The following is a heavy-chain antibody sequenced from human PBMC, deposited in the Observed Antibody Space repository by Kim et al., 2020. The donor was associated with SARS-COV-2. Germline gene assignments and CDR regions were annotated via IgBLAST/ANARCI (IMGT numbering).Heavy chain of an antibody. Sequence: GGSLRLSCAASGFTFSSYGMHWVRQAPGKGLEWVAVIWYDGSNKYYADSVKGRFTISRDNSKNTLYLQMNSLRAEDTAVYYCAKASLTSYYYYGMDVWGQGTTVTVSS. J-gene: IGHJ6*02. D-gene: IGHD1-1*01. V-gene: IGHV3-33*06. CDR3: AKASLTSYYYYGMDV. CDR1: GFTFSSYG. CDR2: IWYDGSNK.